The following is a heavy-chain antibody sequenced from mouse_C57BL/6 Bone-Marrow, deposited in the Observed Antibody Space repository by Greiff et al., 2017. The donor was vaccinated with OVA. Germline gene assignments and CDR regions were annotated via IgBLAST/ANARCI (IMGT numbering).Heavy chain of an antibody. CDR1: GFTFSSYG. J-gene: IGHJ3*01. CDR2: ISSGGSYT. D-gene: IGHD2-12*01. CDR3: ARRRYAFAY. V-gene: IGHV5-6*01. Sequence: DVHLVESGGDLVKPGGSLKLSCAASGFTFSSYGMSWVRQTPDKRLEWVATISSGGSYTYYPDSVKGRFTISRDNAKNTLYLQMSSLKSEDTAMYYCARRRYAFAYWGQGTLVTVSA.